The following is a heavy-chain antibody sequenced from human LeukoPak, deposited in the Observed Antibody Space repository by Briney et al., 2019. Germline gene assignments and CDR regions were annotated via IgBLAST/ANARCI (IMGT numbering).Heavy chain of an antibody. V-gene: IGHV7-4-1*02. CDR3: ARVGTVTTKKKNWFDP. CDR2: INTNTGNP. CDR1: GYTFTSYA. Sequence: GASVKVSCKASGYTFTSYAMNWVRQAPGQGLEWMGWINTNTGNPTYAQGFTGRFVFSLDTSVSTAYLQISSLKAEDTAVYYCARVGTVTTKKKNWFDPWGQGTLVTVSS. D-gene: IGHD4-17*01. J-gene: IGHJ5*02.